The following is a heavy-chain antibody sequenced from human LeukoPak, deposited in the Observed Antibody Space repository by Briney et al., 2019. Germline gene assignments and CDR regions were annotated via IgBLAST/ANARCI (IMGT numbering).Heavy chain of an antibody. CDR1: GFTFSLYS. V-gene: IGHV3-21*01. CDR3: ARDFGITGTAHFEY. CDR2: ISSSSSYI. J-gene: IGHJ4*02. D-gene: IGHD1-20*01. Sequence: PGGSLRLSCAASGFTFSLYSIHWVREARGKGLEGVSSISSSSSYIYYADSVKGRFTISRDNAKNSLYLQMNSLRAEDTAVYYCARDFGITGTAHFEYWGQGTLVTVSS.